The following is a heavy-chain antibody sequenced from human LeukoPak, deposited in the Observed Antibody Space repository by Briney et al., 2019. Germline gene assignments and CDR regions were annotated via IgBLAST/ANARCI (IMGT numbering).Heavy chain of an antibody. D-gene: IGHD1-26*01. CDR3: ARVKRPWELAFY. CDR1: GYTFTSYG. J-gene: IGHJ4*02. V-gene: IGHV1-18*01. Sequence: ASVKVSRKASGYTFTSYGISWVRQAPGQGLEWMGWISAYNGNTNYAQKLQGRVTMTTDTSTSTAYMELRSLRSDDTAVYYCARVKRPWELAFYWGQGTLVTVSS. CDR2: ISAYNGNT.